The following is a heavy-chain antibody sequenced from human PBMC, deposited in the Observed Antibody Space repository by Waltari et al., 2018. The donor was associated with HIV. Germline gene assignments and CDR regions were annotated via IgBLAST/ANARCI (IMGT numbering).Heavy chain of an antibody. CDR3: ARYSGWSYWDFDL. CDR2: IYSGGST. Sequence: EVQLVESGGGLIQPGGSLRLSCAASGFTVSSNYMSWVRQAPGKGLEWVSVIYSGGSTYDAYSVKGRFTISRDNSKNTLYLQMNSVRAEDTAVYYCARYSGWSYWDFDLWGRGTLVTVSS. V-gene: IGHV3-53*01. D-gene: IGHD6-19*01. J-gene: IGHJ2*01. CDR1: GFTVSSNY.